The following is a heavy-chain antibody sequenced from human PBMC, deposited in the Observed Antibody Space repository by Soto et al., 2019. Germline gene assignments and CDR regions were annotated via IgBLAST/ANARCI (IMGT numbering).Heavy chain of an antibody. J-gene: IGHJ4*02. D-gene: IGHD3-10*01. Sequence: QVQLVESGGGVVQPGRSLRLSCAASGFTFSSYGMHWVRQAPGKGLEWVAVISYDGSNKYYADSVKGRFTISRDNSKNTRYLQMNSLRAEDTAVYYCAKDLSRFGELGNDYWGQGTLVTVSS. CDR2: ISYDGSNK. CDR3: AKDLSRFGELGNDY. CDR1: GFTFSSYG. V-gene: IGHV3-30*18.